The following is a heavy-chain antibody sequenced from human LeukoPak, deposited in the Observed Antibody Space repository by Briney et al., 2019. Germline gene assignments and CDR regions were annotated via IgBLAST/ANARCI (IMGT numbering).Heavy chain of an antibody. CDR2: IYYSGST. Sequence: SQTLPLTCTVSGGSISSGGYYWSWIRQHPGKGLERIGYIYYSGSTYYNPSLKSRVTISVDTSKNQFSLKLSSVTAADTAVYYCARGSGSYYLAFDYWGQGTLVTVSS. CDR1: GGSISSGGYY. V-gene: IGHV4-31*03. D-gene: IGHD1-26*01. J-gene: IGHJ4*02. CDR3: ARGSGSYYLAFDY.